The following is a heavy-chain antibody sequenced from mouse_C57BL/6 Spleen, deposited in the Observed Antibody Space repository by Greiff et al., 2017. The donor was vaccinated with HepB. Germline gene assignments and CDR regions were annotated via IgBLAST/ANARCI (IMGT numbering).Heavy chain of an antibody. Sequence: VQLQQSGAELVKPGASVKISCKASGYAFSSYWMNWVKQRPGKGLEWIGQIYPGDGDTNYNGKCKGKATLTADKSSSTAYMQLSSLTPGDSAVYFCARSPDYYAMDYWVQGASVTVSS. CDR3: ARSPDYYAMDY. J-gene: IGHJ4*01. CDR1: GYAFSSYW. CDR2: IYPGDGDT. V-gene: IGHV1-80*01.